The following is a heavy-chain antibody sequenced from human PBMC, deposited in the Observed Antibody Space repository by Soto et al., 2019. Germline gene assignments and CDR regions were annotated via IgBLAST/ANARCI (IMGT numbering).Heavy chain of an antibody. J-gene: IGHJ4*02. CDR1: GYTLTSYH. V-gene: IGHV1-46*01. CDR2: MSPSGDWT. D-gene: IGHD4-17*01. Sequence: QVQLVQSGAEVKKPGASVKVSCRASGYTLTSYHMDWVRQAPGQGLERMGKMSPSGDWTWHPQKFRGRVTLTRDTSTGTYYMELSSLRSEDTAVYYCARDGGNYGDNDYWGQGTLVTVSS. CDR3: ARDGGNYGDNDY.